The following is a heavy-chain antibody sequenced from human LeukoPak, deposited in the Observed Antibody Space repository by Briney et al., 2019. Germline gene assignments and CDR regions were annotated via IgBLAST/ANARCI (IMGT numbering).Heavy chain of an antibody. CDR3: ARGTHSSGSYYFDY. J-gene: IGHJ4*02. CDR1: GYTFPSYF. Sequence: ASVKVSCKASGYTFPSYFMHWVRQAPGQGLEWMGIINPTGGSTTYAQKFQGRVTMTRDTSTSTVYMELSSLRSDDTAVYYCARGTHSSGSYYFDYWGQGTLVTVSS. V-gene: IGHV1-46*01. CDR2: INPTGGST. D-gene: IGHD6-19*01.